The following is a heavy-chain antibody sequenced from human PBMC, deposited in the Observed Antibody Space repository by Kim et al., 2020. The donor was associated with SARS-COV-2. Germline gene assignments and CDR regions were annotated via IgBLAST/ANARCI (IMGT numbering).Heavy chain of an antibody. CDR3: AHSPSYNWFDA. V-gene: IGHV2-5*02. CDR2: IYWDNDN. Sequence: SGPTLVNPTQTLTLTCTFSGFSLSTYGVSVGWNRRAPGKALEWLAVIYWDNDNRLSPFLETRLTITKDTSKNQVVLTMTDMDVADTATYFCAHSPSYNWFDAWGQGTLVTVSS. J-gene: IGHJ5*02. CDR1: GFSLSTYGVS.